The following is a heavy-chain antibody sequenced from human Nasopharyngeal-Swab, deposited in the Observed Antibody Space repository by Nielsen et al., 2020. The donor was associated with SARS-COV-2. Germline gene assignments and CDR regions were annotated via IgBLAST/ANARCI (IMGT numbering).Heavy chain of an antibody. V-gene: IGHV7-4-1*02. Sequence: ASVKVSCKASGGTFSSYAMNWVRQAPGQGLEWMGWINTNTGNPTYAQGFTGRFVFSLDTSVSTAYLQISSLKAEDTAVYYCARDTPYGDYGPFDYWGQGTLVTVSS. D-gene: IGHD4-17*01. CDR1: GGTFSSYA. CDR2: INTNTGNP. CDR3: ARDTPYGDYGPFDY. J-gene: IGHJ4*02.